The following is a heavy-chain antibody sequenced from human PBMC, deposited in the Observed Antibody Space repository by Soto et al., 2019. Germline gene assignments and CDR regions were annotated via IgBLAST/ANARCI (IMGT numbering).Heavy chain of an antibody. J-gene: IGHJ4*02. CDR3: ASDAPKYCGCDNCEHYFDY. D-gene: IGHD2-21*01. Sequence: QVQLVQSGAEVKKPGASVKVSCKTSGYSFTTYGVSWMRQAPGLGLEWMGWISGYNGNTNSAPKFQGRDSMTTDTSTSTAYMELRSMRSDDTAVYYCASDAPKYCGCDNCEHYFDYWGQGTRVTVSS. V-gene: IGHV1-18*01. CDR2: ISGYNGNT. CDR1: GYSFTTYG.